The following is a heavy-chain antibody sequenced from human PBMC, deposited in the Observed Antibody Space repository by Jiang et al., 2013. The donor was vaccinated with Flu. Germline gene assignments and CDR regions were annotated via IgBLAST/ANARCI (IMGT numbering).Heavy chain of an antibody. CDR2: ISYDGSNK. D-gene: IGHD1-26*01. Sequence: SGFTFSSYAMHWVRQAPGKGLEWVAVISYDGSNKYYADSVKGRFTISRDNSKNTLYLQMNSLRAEDTAVYYCETSYPDYWGQGTLVTVSS. V-gene: IGHV3-30*04. CDR1: GFTFSSYA. J-gene: IGHJ4*02. CDR3: ETSYPDY.